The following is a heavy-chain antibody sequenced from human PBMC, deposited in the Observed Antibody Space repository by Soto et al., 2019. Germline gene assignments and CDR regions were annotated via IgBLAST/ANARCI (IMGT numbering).Heavy chain of an antibody. J-gene: IGHJ6*02. D-gene: IGHD6-6*01. CDR2: IYPGDSDT. Sequence: GESLKISCKGSGYSFTSYWIGWVRQMPGKGLEWMGIIYPGDSDTRYSPSFEGQVTISADTSISTAYLQWSSLKASDTAMYYCANHDHSSSYYYGMDVWGQGTTVTVSS. CDR1: GYSFTSYW. CDR3: ANHDHSSSYYYGMDV. V-gene: IGHV5-51*01.